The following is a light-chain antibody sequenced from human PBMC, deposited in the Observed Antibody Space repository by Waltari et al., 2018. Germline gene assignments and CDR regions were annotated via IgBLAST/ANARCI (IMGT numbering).Light chain of an antibody. Sequence: EIVMTQSPATLSVSPGERATLSCRASQSVSSNLAWYQQKPGQVPRLLIYGASTRATGIPARFSGSGSGTEFTLTISSLQSEDFAIYYCQQYNNWLRTFGQGTKVEIK. CDR1: QSVSSN. J-gene: IGKJ1*01. CDR3: QQYNNWLRT. CDR2: GAS. V-gene: IGKV3-15*01.